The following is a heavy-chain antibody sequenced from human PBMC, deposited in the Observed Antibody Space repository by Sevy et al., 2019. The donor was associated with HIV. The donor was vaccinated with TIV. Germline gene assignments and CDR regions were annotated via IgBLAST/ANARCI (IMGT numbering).Heavy chain of an antibody. Sequence: GGSLRLSCAASGFTVSSNYMSWVRQAPGKGLECVSVIYSGGSTYYADSVKGRFTISRDNSKNTLNLQMNSLRAEDTAVYYCARGGLTVALDYWGQGTLVTVSS. J-gene: IGHJ4*02. CDR3: ARGGLTVALDY. CDR1: GFTVSSNY. D-gene: IGHD6-19*01. V-gene: IGHV3-53*01. CDR2: IYSGGST.